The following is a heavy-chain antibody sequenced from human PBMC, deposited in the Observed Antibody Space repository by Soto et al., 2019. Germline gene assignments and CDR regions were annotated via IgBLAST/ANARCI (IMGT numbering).Heavy chain of an antibody. J-gene: IGHJ4*02. Sequence: QVRLHQWGAGLLKASENLSLTCAVFGASFSGHHWSWIRQPPGKGLEWIGEIDRSGSTNYNPSLKSRVIISVDTSKNQLSLKLTSVTAADTAVYYCARGYASVGADWGQGTLVTVSS. CDR1: GASFSGHH. CDR2: IDRSGST. CDR3: ARGYASVGAD. D-gene: IGHD2-2*01. V-gene: IGHV4-34*01.